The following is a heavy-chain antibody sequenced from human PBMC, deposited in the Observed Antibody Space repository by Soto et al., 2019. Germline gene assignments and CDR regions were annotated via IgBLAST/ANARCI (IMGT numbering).Heavy chain of an antibody. Sequence: ASVKVSCKASGYTFTSYGISWVRQAPGQGLEWMGWISAYNGNTNYAQKLQGRVTMTRDTSISTAYMELSRLRSDDTAVYYCARDHSNYMDVWGKGTTVTVSS. J-gene: IGHJ6*03. V-gene: IGHV1-18*01. CDR2: ISAYNGNT. CDR1: GYTFTSYG. CDR3: ARDHSNYMDV. D-gene: IGHD2-21*01.